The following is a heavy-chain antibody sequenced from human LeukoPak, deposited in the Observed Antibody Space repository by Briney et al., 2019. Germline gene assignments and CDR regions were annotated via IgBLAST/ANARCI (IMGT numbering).Heavy chain of an antibody. Sequence: GGSLRLSCAASGFTFSSYWMHWVRQAPGKGLVWVSRINSDGSSTSYADSVKGRFTISRDNAKNTLYLQMNSLRAEDTAVYYCARLPVSSTGRRGYSYGFFDYWGQETLVTVSS. CDR1: GFTFSSYW. CDR3: ARLPVSSTGRRGYSYGFFDY. CDR2: INSDGSST. J-gene: IGHJ4*02. V-gene: IGHV3-74*01. D-gene: IGHD5-18*01.